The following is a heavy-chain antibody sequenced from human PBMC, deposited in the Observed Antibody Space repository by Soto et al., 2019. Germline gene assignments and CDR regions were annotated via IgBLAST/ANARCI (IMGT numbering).Heavy chain of an antibody. Sequence: QVQLQESGPRLVKPSETLSLTCSVSGASVSSDYWSWIRQPPGKGLEWIGYVFDSGSTNYKPSLRSRLTILVDTSKNQVSLEFTSVSAADTAVYYCARHKDASGYYRGPSRHNWFDSWGQGILVTVSS. D-gene: IGHD6-25*01. CDR2: VFDSGST. CDR3: ARHKDASGYYRGPSRHNWFDS. J-gene: IGHJ5*01. V-gene: IGHV4-59*08. CDR1: GASVSSDY.